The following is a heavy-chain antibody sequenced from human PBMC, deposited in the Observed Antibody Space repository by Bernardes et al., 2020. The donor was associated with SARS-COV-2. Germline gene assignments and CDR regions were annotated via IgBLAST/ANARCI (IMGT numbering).Heavy chain of an antibody. CDR3: ARDIYERESRGVTSSGYYYYGMDV. Sequence: GGSLRLSCAASGFTFSDYYMSWIRQAPGKGLEWVSYISSSGSTIYYADSVKGRFTISRDNAKNSLYLQMNSLRAEDTAVYYCARDIYERESRGVTSSGYYYYGMDVWGQGTTVTVSS. CDR1: GFTFSDYY. J-gene: IGHJ6*02. V-gene: IGHV3-11*01. D-gene: IGHD1-26*01. CDR2: ISSSGSTI.